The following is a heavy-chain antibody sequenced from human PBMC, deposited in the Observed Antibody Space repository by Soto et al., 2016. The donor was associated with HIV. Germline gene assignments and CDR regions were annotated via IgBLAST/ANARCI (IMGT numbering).Heavy chain of an antibody. V-gene: IGHV3-9*01. CDR3: VKDLLGYDSGNSAFDV. D-gene: IGHD3-22*01. J-gene: IGHJ3*01. CDR2: ISWNSGRT. CDR1: GFRFDDPA. Sequence: EVQLVESGGGLVQPGRSLRLSCAASGFRFDDPAMHWVRQAPGKGLEWISGISWNSGRTEYADSVKGRFTISRDNAKNSLFLQMNSLRVEDTALYYCVKDLLGYDSGNSAFDVWGQGTMVTVS.